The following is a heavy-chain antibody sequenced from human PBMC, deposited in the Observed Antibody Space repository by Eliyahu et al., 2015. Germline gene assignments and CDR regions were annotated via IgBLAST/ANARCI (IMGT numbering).Heavy chain of an antibody. CDR1: GFXFXDYA. CDR2: ISWNSGTI. CDR3: AKGWGSVSLRWFDP. Sequence: EVQLVESGGGLVQPGRSLRLSCAASGFXFXDYAMHWVRQAPGKGLEWVSGISWNSGTIGYADSVKGRFTISRDNAKNSLYLQMNSLRAEDTALYYCAKGWGSVSLRWFDPWGQGTLVTVSS. D-gene: IGHD3-16*01. V-gene: IGHV3-9*01. J-gene: IGHJ5*02.